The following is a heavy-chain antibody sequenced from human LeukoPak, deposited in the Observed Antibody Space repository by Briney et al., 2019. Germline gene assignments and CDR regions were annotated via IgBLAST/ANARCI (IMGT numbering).Heavy chain of an antibody. D-gene: IGHD1-14*01. CDR2: IYPGDSDT. Sequence: GESLKISCKGSGYSFTSQWIGWVRQMPGKGLEWMGTIYPGDSDTRYSPSFQGQVTISADKSISTAYLQWSSLKASDTAMYYCARLEMRGTGGLTPGVYYFDYWGQGTLVTVSS. CDR3: ARLEMRGTGGLTPGVYYFDY. J-gene: IGHJ4*02. V-gene: IGHV5-51*01. CDR1: GYSFTSQW.